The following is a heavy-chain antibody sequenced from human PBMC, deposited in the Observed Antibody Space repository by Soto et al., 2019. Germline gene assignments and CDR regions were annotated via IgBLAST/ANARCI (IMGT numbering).Heavy chain of an antibody. D-gene: IGHD1-7*01. J-gene: IGHJ6*02. CDR1: AGAFSSYA. CDR3: ARARLELRTYYYYYGLDV. Sequence: QVQLVQSGAEVMQPGSSVKVSCKASAGAFSSYAISWVRQAPGQGLEWLGVIIPIFDTSNYAQEFQGRVRITADKSTRTAYMERSSLKSEDTAIYYCARARLELRTYYYYYGLDVWGQGTTVTVSS. CDR2: IIPIFDTS. V-gene: IGHV1-69*06.